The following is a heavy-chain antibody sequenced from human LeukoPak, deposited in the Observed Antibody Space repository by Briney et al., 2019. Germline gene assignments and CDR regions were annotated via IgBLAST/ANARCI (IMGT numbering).Heavy chain of an antibody. CDR1: GFTFSSYA. Sequence: RAGGSLRLSCAASGFTFSSYAMHWVRQAPGKGLEWVAVISYDGSNKYYADSVKGRFTISRDNSKNTLYLQMNSLRAEDTAVYYCARDVVVTATGDYWGQGTLVTVSS. V-gene: IGHV3-30-3*01. CDR3: ARDVVVTATGDY. CDR2: ISYDGSNK. J-gene: IGHJ4*02. D-gene: IGHD2-21*02.